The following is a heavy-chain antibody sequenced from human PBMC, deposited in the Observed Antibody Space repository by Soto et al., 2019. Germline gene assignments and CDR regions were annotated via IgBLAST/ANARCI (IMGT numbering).Heavy chain of an antibody. D-gene: IGHD3-10*01. CDR1: RDTSTSYA. J-gene: IGHJ4*01. V-gene: IGHV1-69*01. CDR3: ARNYGSGRQYHFDY. Sequence: SVQSSCKTPRDTSTSYAISWVRKAPGQGLEWIGGIITITGTANYEQKFQGRVQITADESTSTAYMELSSLRSEDTAVYYWARNYGSGRQYHFDYWGQ. CDR2: IITITGTA.